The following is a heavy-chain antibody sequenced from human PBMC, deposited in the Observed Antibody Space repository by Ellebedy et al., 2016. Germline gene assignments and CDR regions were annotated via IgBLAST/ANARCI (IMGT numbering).Heavy chain of an antibody. J-gene: IGHJ4*02. CDR3: ARVAAGGSGASYDFWSGTQFGY. V-gene: IGHV1-18*01. CDR1: GYSFSYYG. Sequence: ASVKVSCKASGYSFSYYGISWVRQAPGQGLEWMGWISPYNGNTNYAQRLQGRVSMTTDTSTTTAYMELRSLRSGDTAVYFCARVAAGGSGASYDFWSGTQFGYWGQGTVVTVSS. CDR2: ISPYNGNT. D-gene: IGHD3-3*01.